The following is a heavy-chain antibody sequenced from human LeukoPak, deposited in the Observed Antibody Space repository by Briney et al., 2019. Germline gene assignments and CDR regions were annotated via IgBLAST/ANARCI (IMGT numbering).Heavy chain of an antibody. CDR3: ARYSDPTGYLTDY. Sequence: GESLKISCKASGYRFTSYWIGWVRQMSGRGLEWVGIIYPDDSETKYSPSLQGLVIMSVDKSLSTAYLEWSSLKASDTATYFCARYSDPTGYLTDYWGQGTLVTVSS. D-gene: IGHD3-16*01. CDR2: IYPDDSET. J-gene: IGHJ4*02. CDR1: GYRFTSYW. V-gene: IGHV5-51*01.